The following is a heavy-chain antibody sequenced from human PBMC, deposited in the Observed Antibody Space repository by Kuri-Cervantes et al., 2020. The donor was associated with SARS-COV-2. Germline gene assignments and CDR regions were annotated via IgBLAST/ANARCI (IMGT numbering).Heavy chain of an antibody. J-gene: IGHJ4*02. D-gene: IGHD5-18*01. Sequence: GESLKISCVASGIIFSSYPMHWVRQAPGKGLEWVAVISFDGTNEDYADSVRGRFTISREDSKNTVYLEMNSLRVDDTAVYYCARDQGADTDMVGFDYWGQGTPVTVSS. CDR2: ISFDGTNE. CDR3: ARDQGADTDMVGFDY. V-gene: IGHV3-30*04. CDR1: GIIFSSYP.